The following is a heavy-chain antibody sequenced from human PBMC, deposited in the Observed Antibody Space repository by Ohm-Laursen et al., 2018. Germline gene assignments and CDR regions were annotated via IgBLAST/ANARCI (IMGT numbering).Heavy chain of an antibody. CDR1: GFTFSSYC. CDR2: IKQDGSEK. D-gene: IGHD5-12*01. CDR3: ARDGSDMGDY. V-gene: IGHV3-7*01. J-gene: IGHJ4*02. Sequence: GSLRLSCTASGFTFSSYCMSWVRQAPGKGLEWVANIKQDGSEKYYVDSVKGRFTISRDNAKNSLYLQMNSLRVEDTAVYYCARDGSDMGDYWGQGTLVTVSS.